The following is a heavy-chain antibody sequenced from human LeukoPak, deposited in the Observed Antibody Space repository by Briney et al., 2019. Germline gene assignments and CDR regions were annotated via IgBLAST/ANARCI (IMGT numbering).Heavy chain of an antibody. CDR1: GFTFSSYS. D-gene: IGHD4-23*01. V-gene: IGHV3-21*01. CDR3: ARDYGGSSPFDY. J-gene: IGHJ4*02. CDR2: ITSSGRYI. Sequence: PGGSLRLSCAASGFTFSSYSMNWVRQAPGKGLEWVSSITSSGRYIYYADSVKGRFTISRDNAKNSLYLQMNSLRAEDTAVYYCARDYGGSSPFDYWGQGTLVTVSS.